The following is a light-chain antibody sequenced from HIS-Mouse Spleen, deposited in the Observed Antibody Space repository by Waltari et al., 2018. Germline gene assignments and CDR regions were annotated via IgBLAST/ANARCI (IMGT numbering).Light chain of an antibody. CDR2: DAS. J-gene: IGKJ5*01. Sequence: EIVLTQSPATLSLSPGERATISCRAIQSVSSNLAWYQQKPGQAPRLLIYDASNRATGIPARFSGSGSGTDFTLTISSLEPEDFAVYYCQQRSKWPPRVTFGQGTRLEIK. V-gene: IGKV3-11*01. CDR1: QSVSSN. CDR3: QQRSKWPPRVT.